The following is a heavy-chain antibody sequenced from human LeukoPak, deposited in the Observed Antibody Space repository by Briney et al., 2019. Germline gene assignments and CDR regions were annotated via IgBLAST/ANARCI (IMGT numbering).Heavy chain of an antibody. D-gene: IGHD6-19*01. V-gene: IGHV3-7*03. CDR3: AKDPGDKAVDRWFDP. CDR2: IKEDGSDK. CDR1: GLSFTTYW. Sequence: GGSLRLSCAATGLSFTTYWMSWVRQAPGKGLEWVANIKEDGSDKYYVDSVKGRFSISRDNAKNSLYLQMSSLRAEDTAVYYCAKDPGDKAVDRWFDPWGQGTLVTVSS. J-gene: IGHJ5*02.